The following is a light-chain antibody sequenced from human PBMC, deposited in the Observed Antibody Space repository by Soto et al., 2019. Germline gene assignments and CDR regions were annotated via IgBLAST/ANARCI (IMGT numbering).Light chain of an antibody. CDR1: QDVSSF. CDR2: TAS. Sequence: IQLTQSPSSLSASVGDRVTITCRASQDVSSFLAWYQQKPGKSPKLLIYTASTLHSGVPSRFSGSGSVTEFTLTISSLQPEDFATYYCQHLKTYPPTFGPGTKVDVK. J-gene: IGKJ3*01. V-gene: IGKV1-9*01. CDR3: QHLKTYPPT.